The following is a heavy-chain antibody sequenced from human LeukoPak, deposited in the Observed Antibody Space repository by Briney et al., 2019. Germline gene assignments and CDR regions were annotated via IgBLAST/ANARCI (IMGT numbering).Heavy chain of an antibody. V-gene: IGHV1-8*01. Sequence: ASVKVSCKASGYTFTSYDINWVRQATGQGLEWMGWVNPNSGNTGYAQKFQGRVTMTRNTSISTAYMELSSLRSEDTAVYYCARAAGQYSGYRWGFDDYWGQGTLVTVSS. D-gene: IGHD5-12*01. CDR2: VNPNSGNT. J-gene: IGHJ4*02. CDR3: ARAAGQYSGYRWGFDDY. CDR1: GYTFTSYD.